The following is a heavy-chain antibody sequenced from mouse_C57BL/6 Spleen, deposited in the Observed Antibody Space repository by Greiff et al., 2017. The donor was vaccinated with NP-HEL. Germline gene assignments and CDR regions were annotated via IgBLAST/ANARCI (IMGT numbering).Heavy chain of an antibody. V-gene: IGHV1-50*01. Sequence: QVQLQQPGAELVKPGASVKLSCKASGYTFTSYWMQWVKQRPGPGLEWIGEIDPSDSYTNSNQKLKCKATLTVDTSSSTAYMQLSSLTSEVSAVYDCARGDITTGAMDYGGQGTSVTVAS. J-gene: IGHJ4*01. CDR3: ARGDITTGAMDY. D-gene: IGHD1-1*01. CDR1: GYTFTSYW. CDR2: IDPSDSYT.